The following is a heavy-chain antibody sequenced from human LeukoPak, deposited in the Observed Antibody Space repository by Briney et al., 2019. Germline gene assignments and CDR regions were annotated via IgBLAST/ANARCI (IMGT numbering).Heavy chain of an antibody. CDR2: EFDSGRT. Sequence: SETLTLTCTVSGGSITTHHWNWIRQTPGKGLEWIGYEFDSGRTKENPSLKSRVTLSADTSKNQLSLRLSSVTAADTAVYYCTTIKRGNIFGYFDFWGQGILVTVSS. D-gene: IGHD5-18*01. J-gene: IGHJ4*02. CDR3: TTIKRGNIFGYFDF. V-gene: IGHV4-59*11. CDR1: GGSITTHH.